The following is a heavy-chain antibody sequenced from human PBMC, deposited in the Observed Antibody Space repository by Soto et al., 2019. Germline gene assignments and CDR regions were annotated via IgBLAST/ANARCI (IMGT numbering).Heavy chain of an antibody. CDR3: ANGCRRLALSGSAFDS. Sequence: EVEVVESGGDLVQPGGSLRLSCVGSGFTLSTSAMSWVRQAPGKGLECVSSISAIGTDTFYADSVKGRFSISRDNSKNSVFLEMNGLRAEGTAVYYCANGCRRLALSGSAFDSWGQGALVSVSS. CDR2: ISAIGTDT. CDR1: GFTLSTSA. V-gene: IGHV3-23*04. J-gene: IGHJ4*02. D-gene: IGHD3-10*01.